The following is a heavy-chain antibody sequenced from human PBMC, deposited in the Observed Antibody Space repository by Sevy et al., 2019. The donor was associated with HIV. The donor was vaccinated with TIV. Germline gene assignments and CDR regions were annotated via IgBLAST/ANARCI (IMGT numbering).Heavy chain of an antibody. D-gene: IGHD2-8*02. J-gene: IGHJ6*02. CDR1: GFTFSTYS. CDR2: VSSSSTYI. CDR3: ARDLCTGGVCPRWGYYYYGMDV. Sequence: GGSLRLSRAASGFTFSTYSMNWVRQAPGKGLEWVSSVSSSSTYIYYADSVKGRFTISRDNAQNSMWLQMNSLRAEDTAVYYCARDLCTGGVCPRWGYYYYGMDVWGQGTTVTVSS. V-gene: IGHV3-21*01.